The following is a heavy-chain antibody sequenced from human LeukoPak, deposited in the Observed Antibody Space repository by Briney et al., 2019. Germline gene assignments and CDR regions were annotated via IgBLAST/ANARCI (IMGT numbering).Heavy chain of an antibody. CDR3: AREDSSGISAFDI. D-gene: IGHD2-15*01. V-gene: IGHV3-30*04. J-gene: IGHJ3*02. CDR1: GFTFSSYT. Sequence: PGGSLRLSCAASGFTFSSYTFHWVRQAPGRGLEWVAVLLFDENSQHYAHSVKGRFTISRDKSRNTLYLQMSGLRAEDTAVYFCAREDSSGISAFDIWGQGTMVTVSS. CDR2: LLFDENSQ.